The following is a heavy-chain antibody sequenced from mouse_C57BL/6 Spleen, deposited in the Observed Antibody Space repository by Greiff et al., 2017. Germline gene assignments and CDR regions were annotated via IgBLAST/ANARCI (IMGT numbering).Heavy chain of an antibody. CDR2: IRLKSDNYAT. J-gene: IGHJ2*01. V-gene: IGHV6-3*01. CDR3: TITTVVAHYFDY. D-gene: IGHD1-1*01. CDR1: GFTFSNYW. Sequence: EVQLQESGGGLVQPGGSMKLSCVASGFTFSNYWMNWVRQSPEKGLEWVAQIRLKSDNYATNYAESVKGRFTISRDDSKSSVYLQMNNLRAEDTGIYYCTITTVVAHYFDYWGQGTTLTVSS.